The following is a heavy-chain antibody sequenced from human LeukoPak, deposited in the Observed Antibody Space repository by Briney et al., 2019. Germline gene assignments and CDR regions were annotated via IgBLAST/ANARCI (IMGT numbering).Heavy chain of an antibody. CDR2: IYHTGSI. CDR3: ARSTSDWLLQILDY. CDR1: GGSISSSNW. Sequence: SETLSLTCAVSGGSISSSNWWSWVRQSPGKGLEWIGEIYHTGSINYNPSLKSRVTISVDKSKNQFSLKLSSVTAADTAVYYCARSTSDWLLQILDYWGQGTLVTVSS. V-gene: IGHV4-4*02. J-gene: IGHJ4*02. D-gene: IGHD3/OR15-3a*01.